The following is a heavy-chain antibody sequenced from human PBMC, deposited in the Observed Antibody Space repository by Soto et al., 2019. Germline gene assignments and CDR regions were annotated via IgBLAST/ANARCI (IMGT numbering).Heavy chain of an antibody. CDR2: ISYDGSNK. Sequence: QVQLVESGGGVVQPGRSLRLSCAASGFTFSSYAMHWVRQAPGKGLEWVAVISYDGSNKYYADSVKGRFTISRDNSKNALYLQINTLRAEDTAVYYCARAQLELRAFDIGGKGKMVTVSS. D-gene: IGHD1-1*01. J-gene: IGHJ3*02. CDR1: GFTFSSYA. V-gene: IGHV3-30-3*01. CDR3: ARAQLELRAFDI.